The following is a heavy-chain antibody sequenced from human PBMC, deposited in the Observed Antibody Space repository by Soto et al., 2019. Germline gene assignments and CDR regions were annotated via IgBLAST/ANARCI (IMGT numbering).Heavy chain of an antibody. V-gene: IGHV4-31*03. Sequence: QVQLQESGPGLVKPSQTLSLTCTVSGGSISSGGYYWSWIRQHPGKGLEWIGYIYYSGSTYYNPSLKSRVTISVDTSKNQFSLKLSSVTAADTAVYYWARDNGDSTPWYFDLWGRGTLVTVSS. CDR2: IYYSGST. D-gene: IGHD4-17*01. CDR1: GGSISSGGYY. CDR3: ARDNGDSTPWYFDL. J-gene: IGHJ2*01.